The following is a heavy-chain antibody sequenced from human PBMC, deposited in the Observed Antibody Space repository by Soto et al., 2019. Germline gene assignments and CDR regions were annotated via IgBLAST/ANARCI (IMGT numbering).Heavy chain of an antibody. D-gene: IGHD6-13*01. J-gene: IGHJ5*02. Sequence: QLQLQESGPGLVKPSETLSLTCTVSGGSFSSSSYYWGWIRQPPGKGLEWIGSIYYTGSTYYNPSLKSRVTISVDTSKNQFSLKLSSVTAADTAVYYCARGWIAAAGIGDWFDPWGQGTLVTVSS. CDR2: IYYTGST. V-gene: IGHV4-39*01. CDR1: GGSFSSSSYY. CDR3: ARGWIAAAGIGDWFDP.